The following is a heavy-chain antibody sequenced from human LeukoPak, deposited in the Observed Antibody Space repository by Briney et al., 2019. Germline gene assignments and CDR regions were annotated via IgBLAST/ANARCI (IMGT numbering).Heavy chain of an antibody. Sequence: GGSLRLSCAAPGFTFRRNWMHWVGQAPGKGRMWVSRINIDGSITNYADSVKGRFTISRDNAKNTLYLQMTSLRAEDTAVYYCAKIDAYWGQGTLVTVSS. CDR1: GFTFRRNW. CDR2: INIDGSIT. CDR3: AKIDAY. V-gene: IGHV3-74*01. J-gene: IGHJ4*02.